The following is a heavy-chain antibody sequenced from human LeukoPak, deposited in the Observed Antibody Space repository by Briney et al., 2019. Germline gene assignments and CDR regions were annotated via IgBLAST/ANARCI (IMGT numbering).Heavy chain of an antibody. CDR1: GGSIRSSSYY. V-gene: IGHV4-39*07. Sequence: SETLSLTCTVSGGSIRSSSYYWGWIRQPPGKGLEWIGSIYYSGSTYYNASLKSRGTISVDTSKNQFSLKLSSVTAADTAVYYCARDRDVWGSYDYWGQGTLVTVSS. CDR2: IYYSGST. CDR3: ARDRDVWGSYDY. J-gene: IGHJ4*02. D-gene: IGHD3-16*01.